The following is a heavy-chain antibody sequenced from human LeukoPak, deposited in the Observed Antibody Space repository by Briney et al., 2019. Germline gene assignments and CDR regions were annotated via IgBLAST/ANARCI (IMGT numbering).Heavy chain of an antibody. Sequence: ASVKVSCKASGYTFTSYDINWVRQATGQGLEWMGIINPSGGSTSYAQKFQGRVTMTRDTSTSTVYMELSSLRSEDTAVYYCARGPIIAAAGTGWFDPWGQGTLVTVSS. CDR2: INPSGGST. V-gene: IGHV1-46*01. J-gene: IGHJ5*02. D-gene: IGHD6-13*01. CDR3: ARGPIIAAAGTGWFDP. CDR1: GYTFTSYD.